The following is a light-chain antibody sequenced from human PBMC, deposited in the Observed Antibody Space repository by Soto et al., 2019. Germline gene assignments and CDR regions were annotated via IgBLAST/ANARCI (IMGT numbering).Light chain of an antibody. J-gene: IGLJ2*01. Sequence: QSALTQPASVSGSPGQSITISCTETSSDVGNYNFVSWYQQHPGKAPKVMIYDVSNRPSGVSNRFSGSKSGNTASLTISGLQAEDEADYYCSAYITSTTLVVFGGGTKVTVL. CDR3: SAYITSTTLVV. CDR2: DVS. V-gene: IGLV2-14*01. CDR1: SSDVGNYNF.